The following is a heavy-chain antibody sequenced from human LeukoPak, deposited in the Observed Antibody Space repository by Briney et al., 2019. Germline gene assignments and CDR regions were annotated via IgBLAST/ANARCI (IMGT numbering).Heavy chain of an antibody. J-gene: IGHJ4*02. D-gene: IGHD2-15*01. CDR1: GFTLSSYE. CDR3: ARDGCSDGSCED. CDR2: IRIGGNTI. Sequence: GGSLRLSCAASGFTLSSYEMNWVRQAPGKGLEWLSYIRIGGNTICYADSVKGRFTITRDNAKNSLYLQMDSLRAEDTAVYYCARDGCSDGSCEDWGEGTLVTVSS. V-gene: IGHV3-48*03.